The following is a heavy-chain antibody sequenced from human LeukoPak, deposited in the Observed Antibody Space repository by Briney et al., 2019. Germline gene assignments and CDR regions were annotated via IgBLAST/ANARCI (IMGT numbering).Heavy chain of an antibody. J-gene: IGHJ4*02. D-gene: IGHD5-24*01. V-gene: IGHV4-39*01. CDR3: ARLRDGRWLLEY. CDR1: GGSISSSGYY. Sequence: SETLSLTCTASGGSISSSGYYWGWIRQPPGKGLEWIASINYSGTTYYNPSLKSRVTISEDRSKNQFPLKLSSVTATDTAVYYCARLRDGRWLLEYWGQGTLVTVSS. CDR2: INYSGTT.